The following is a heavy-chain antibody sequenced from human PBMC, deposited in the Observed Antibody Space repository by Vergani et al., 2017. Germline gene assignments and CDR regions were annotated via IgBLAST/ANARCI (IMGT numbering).Heavy chain of an antibody. CDR1: GFTFSNAW. J-gene: IGHJ5*02. D-gene: IGHD3-22*01. CDR3: TTDQGGLYDSSGYYYLNWFDP. Sequence: EVQLVESGGGLVKPGGSLRLSCAASGFTFSNAWMSWVRQAPGKGLEWVGRIKSKTDGGTTDYAAPVKGRFTISRDDSKNTLYLQMNSLRTEDTAVYYCTTDQGGLYDSSGYYYLNWFDPWGQGTLVTVSS. CDR2: IKSKTDGGTT. V-gene: IGHV3-15*01.